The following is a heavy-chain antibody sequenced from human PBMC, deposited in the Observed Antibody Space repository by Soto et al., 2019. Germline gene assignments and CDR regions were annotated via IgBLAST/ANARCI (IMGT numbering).Heavy chain of an antibody. V-gene: IGHV4-4*02. CDR3: AHRPIVGAAI. D-gene: IGHD1-26*01. Sequence: QVQLQESGPGLVKPSGTLSLTCAVFGGSISNSNWWTWVRQPPGKGLDWIGEIFHSGSTNYNSSLRGRVTISVDTANNQFSLKLNSVTATDTAVYYCAHRPIVGAAIWGQGTLVTVSS. CDR1: GGSISNSNW. CDR2: IFHSGST. J-gene: IGHJ4*02.